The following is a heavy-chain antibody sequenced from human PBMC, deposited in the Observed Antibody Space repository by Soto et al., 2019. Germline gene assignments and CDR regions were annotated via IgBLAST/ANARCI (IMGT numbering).Heavy chain of an antibody. D-gene: IGHD3-3*01. CDR1: GFTFSSYS. V-gene: IGHV3-21*01. CDR2: ISSSSSYI. CDR3: ARDPLRFLEWLPGRLTESGGYYYGMDV. Sequence: GGSLRLSCAASGFTFSSYSMNSVRQAPGKGLEWVSSISSSSSYIYYADSVKGRFTISRDNAKNSLYLQMNSLRAEDTAVYYCARDPLRFLEWLPGRLTESGGYYYGMDVWGQGTTVTVSS. J-gene: IGHJ6*02.